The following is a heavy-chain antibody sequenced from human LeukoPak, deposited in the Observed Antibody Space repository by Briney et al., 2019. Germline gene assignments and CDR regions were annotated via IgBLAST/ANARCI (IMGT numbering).Heavy chain of an antibody. V-gene: IGHV1-69*10. CDR1: GYTFTSYG. D-gene: IGHD5-12*01. Sequence: GASVKVSCKASGYTFTSYGIIWVRPAPGQGLEWMGGIIPILGTSNYAQKFQGRVTITADKSTSTAYMELSSLRSEDTAVYYCGRGARPPHYYYYMDVWGKGTTVTVSS. J-gene: IGHJ6*03. CDR3: GRGARPPHYYYYMDV. CDR2: IIPILGTS.